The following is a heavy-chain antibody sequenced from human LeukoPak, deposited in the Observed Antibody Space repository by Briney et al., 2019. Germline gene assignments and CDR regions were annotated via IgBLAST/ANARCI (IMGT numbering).Heavy chain of an antibody. CDR2: ISRSGGGT. CDR3: ARGPSGYHNT. V-gene: IGHV3-23*01. Sequence: GGSLRLSCAASGFTFSSYSMSWVRQAPGKGLEWVSDISRSGGGTYYADSVKGRFTISRDNSKNTLYLQMNSLRAEDTAVYYCARGPSGYHNTGGQGTLVTVSS. J-gene: IGHJ4*02. D-gene: IGHD5-12*01. CDR1: GFTFSSYS.